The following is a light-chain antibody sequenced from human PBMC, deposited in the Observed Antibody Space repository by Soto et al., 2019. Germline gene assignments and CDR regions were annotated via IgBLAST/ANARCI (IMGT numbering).Light chain of an antibody. CDR3: QQYASSPLLT. V-gene: IGKV3-20*01. Sequence: EIVVTQSPGTLSLSPGETATLSCRASQTIGRNYLAWYQQKPGQAPRLLIFGTSTRATGIPDRFSGSGSGTDFTLSISRLEPEDFAVYYCQQYASSPLLTFCGGT. CDR2: GTS. CDR1: QTIGRNY. J-gene: IGKJ4*01.